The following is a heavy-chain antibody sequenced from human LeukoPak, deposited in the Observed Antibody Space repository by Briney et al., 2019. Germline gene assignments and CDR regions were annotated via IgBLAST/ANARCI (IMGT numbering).Heavy chain of an antibody. CDR1: GGSISNYY. CDR2: IYYSGST. Sequence: SETLSLTCTVSGGSISNYYWSWIRQPPGKGLEWIGYIYYSGSTNYNPSLKSRVTISVDTSRNQFSLKLSSVTAADTAVYYCARGGLRRGSYTGGWGQGTLVTVSS. CDR3: ARGGLRRGSYTGG. V-gene: IGHV4-59*12. D-gene: IGHD1-26*01. J-gene: IGHJ4*02.